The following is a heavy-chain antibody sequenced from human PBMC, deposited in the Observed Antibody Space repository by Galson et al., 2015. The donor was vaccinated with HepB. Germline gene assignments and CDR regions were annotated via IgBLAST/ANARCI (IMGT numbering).Heavy chain of an antibody. D-gene: IGHD5-24*01. V-gene: IGHV3-23*01. CDR3: AKSLEGRSEKDAFDF. Sequence: SLRLSCAASGFTFISFGMNGVRQAPGKGREWVASLGGGGYGTYRAESVTGRFSMSGDKSKNTAYMEMSSRRAEDTAVYYCAKSLEGRSEKDAFDFWGQGTMVTVSS. J-gene: IGHJ3*01. CDR1: GFTFISFG. CDR2: LGGGGYGT.